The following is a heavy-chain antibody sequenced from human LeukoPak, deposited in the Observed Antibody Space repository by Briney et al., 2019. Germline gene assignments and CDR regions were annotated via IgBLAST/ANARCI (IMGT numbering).Heavy chain of an antibody. D-gene: IGHD3-9*01. CDR1: GFTFNSYA. Sequence: GWSLRLSCAASGFTFNSYAMSWVRQAPGKGLEWVSAISVSGGSTYYADSVKGRFTISRDNSNNTLYLQMNSLRAEDKAVYYCARINYDILTAYYLGTWFDPWGQGTLVTVSS. CDR2: ISVSGGST. J-gene: IGHJ5*02. V-gene: IGHV3-23*01. CDR3: ARINYDILTAYYLGTWFDP.